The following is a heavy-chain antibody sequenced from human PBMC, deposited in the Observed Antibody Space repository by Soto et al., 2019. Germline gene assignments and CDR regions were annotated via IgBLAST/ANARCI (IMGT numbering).Heavy chain of an antibody. J-gene: IGHJ4*02. CDR3: ARAAPPTDY. D-gene: IGHD2-15*01. CDR2: ISSSSSTI. CDR1: GFTFSSYS. V-gene: IGHV3-48*02. Sequence: EVQLVESGGGLVQPGGSLRLSCAASGFTFSSYSMNWVRQAPGKGLEWVSYISSSSSTIYYADSVKGRFTISRDNAKNSLYRQMNSLRDEDTAVYYCARAAPPTDYWGQGTLVTVSS.